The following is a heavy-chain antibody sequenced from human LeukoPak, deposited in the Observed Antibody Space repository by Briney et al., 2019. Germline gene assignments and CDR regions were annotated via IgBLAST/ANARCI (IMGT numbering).Heavy chain of an antibody. Sequence: SETLSLTCTVSGGSISSSSYYWGWIRQPPGKGLEWIGSIYYSGSTYYNPSLKSRVTISVDTSKNQCSLKLSSVTAADTGVYYCASPHPSGSYYPGAFDIWGQGTMVTVSS. CDR3: ASPHPSGSYYPGAFDI. J-gene: IGHJ3*02. CDR2: IYYSGST. V-gene: IGHV4-39*01. CDR1: GGSISSSSYY. D-gene: IGHD1-26*01.